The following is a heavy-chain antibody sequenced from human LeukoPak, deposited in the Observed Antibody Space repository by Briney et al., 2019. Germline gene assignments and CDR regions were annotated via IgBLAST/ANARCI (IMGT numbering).Heavy chain of an antibody. J-gene: IGHJ4*02. CDR1: GYSFTSNY. Sequence: GASVKVSCKASGYSFTSNYIHWVRQAPGQGLEWMGMIYPRDGSTSYARKFQGRVTVTRDTSTSTVHMELSGLRSEDTAVYYCAARDSSGEDYWGQGTLVTVSS. D-gene: IGHD6-19*01. CDR2: IYPRDGST. V-gene: IGHV1-46*01. CDR3: AARDSSGEDY.